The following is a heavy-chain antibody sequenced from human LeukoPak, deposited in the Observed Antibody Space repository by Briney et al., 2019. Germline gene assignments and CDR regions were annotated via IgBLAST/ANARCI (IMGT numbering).Heavy chain of an antibody. V-gene: IGHV1-2*02. Sequence: ASVKVSCKASGYTFTGYYMHWVRQAPGQGLEWMGWINPNSGGTNYAQKFQGRVTMTRDTSISTAYMELSRLRSDDTAVYYCARDPFDVITMVRGVTYYMDVWGKGTTVTVSS. J-gene: IGHJ6*03. D-gene: IGHD3-10*01. CDR3: ARDPFDVITMVRGVTYYMDV. CDR2: INPNSGGT. CDR1: GYTFTGYY.